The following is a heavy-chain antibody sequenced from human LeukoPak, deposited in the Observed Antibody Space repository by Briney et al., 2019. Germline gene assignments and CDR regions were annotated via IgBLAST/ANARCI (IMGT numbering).Heavy chain of an antibody. J-gene: IGHJ4*02. CDR3: AKDPSPPKVWFGESTTGTN. CDR1: RFTFSSYG. D-gene: IGHD3-10*01. V-gene: IGHV3-30*02. CDR2: IRYDGSNK. Sequence: PGGSLRLSCAASRFTFSSYGMHWVRQAPGKGLEWVAFIRYDGSNKYYADSVKGRFTISRDNSKNTLYLQMNSLRAEDTAVYYCAKDPSPPKVWFGESTTGTNWGQGTLVTVSS.